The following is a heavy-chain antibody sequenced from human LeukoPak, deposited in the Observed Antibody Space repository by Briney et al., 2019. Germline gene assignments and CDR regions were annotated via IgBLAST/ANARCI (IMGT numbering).Heavy chain of an antibody. CDR3: ARDNPTTNAFDY. V-gene: IGHV1-2*02. CDR2: IYPDSGVT. J-gene: IGHJ4*02. CDR1: GYTFADYY. D-gene: IGHD1-26*01. Sequence: ASVKVSCKASGYTFADYYVHWVRQAPGQGLEWLGCIYPDSGVTYCAQKFQGRVTMTRDTSITTAYMELSGLRSDDTALYYCARDNPTTNAFDYWGQGTLVTVSS.